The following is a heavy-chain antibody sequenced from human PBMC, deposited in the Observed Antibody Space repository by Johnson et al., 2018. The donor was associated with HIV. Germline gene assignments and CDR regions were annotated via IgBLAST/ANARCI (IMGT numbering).Heavy chain of an antibody. CDR1: GFTFNNYG. V-gene: IGHV3-30*18. CDR2: ISYDGKNK. J-gene: IGHJ3*02. D-gene: IGHD3-22*01. CDR3: AKALGGWLLAHAFDI. Sequence: QVQLVESGGGVVQPGRSLRLSCAASGFTFNNYGMHWVRQAPGKGLEWVAVISYDGKNKYFGDSVKGRFTISRDNSKNTLYLQMNSLRAEDTAVYYCAKALGGWLLAHAFDIWGQGTMVTVSS.